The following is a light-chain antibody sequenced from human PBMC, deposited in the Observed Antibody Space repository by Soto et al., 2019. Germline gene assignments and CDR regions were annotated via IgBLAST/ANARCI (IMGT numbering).Light chain of an antibody. Sequence: DVQMTQSPSSLSASVGDRVTITCRASQDINSYLAWYQQKPGNAPKSLIYAASSLQNGGPSRFRGSESGTDFTLTISNLQPEDSATYYCQQYNIYPLSFGGGPKVEIK. CDR3: QQYNIYPLS. CDR2: AAS. J-gene: IGKJ4*01. V-gene: IGKV1D-16*01. CDR1: QDINSY.